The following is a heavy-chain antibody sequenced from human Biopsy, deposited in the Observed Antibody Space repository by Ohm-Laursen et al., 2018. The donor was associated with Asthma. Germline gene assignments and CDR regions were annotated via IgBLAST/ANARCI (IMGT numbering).Heavy chain of an antibody. D-gene: IGHD2-2*01. J-gene: IGHJ4*02. CDR1: GGTFNTYV. CDR3: ARKAGSCISRTCYSLDF. V-gene: IGHV1-69*13. Sequence: SVKASCKSLGGTFNTYVIGWVRQAPGQGLEWMGGINSVFGTTTYPQKFQDRVTITADDSTSTVYMELSSLRSEDTAVYYYARKAGSCISRTCYSLDFWGQGTLVTVSS. CDR2: INSVFGTT.